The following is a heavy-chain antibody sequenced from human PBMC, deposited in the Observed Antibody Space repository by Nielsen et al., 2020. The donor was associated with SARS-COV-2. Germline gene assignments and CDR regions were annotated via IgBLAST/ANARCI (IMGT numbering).Heavy chain of an antibody. Sequence: WIRQPPGKGLEWVAVISYDGSNKYYADSVKGRLTISRDNSKNTLYLQMNSLRAEDTAVYYCARVYTPRQLWSPMDVWGQGTTVTVSS. J-gene: IGHJ6*02. D-gene: IGHD5-18*01. CDR3: ARVYTPRQLWSPMDV. V-gene: IGHV3-30*04. CDR2: ISYDGSNK.